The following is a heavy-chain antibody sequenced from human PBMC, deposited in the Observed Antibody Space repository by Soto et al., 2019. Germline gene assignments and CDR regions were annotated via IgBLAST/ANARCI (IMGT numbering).Heavy chain of an antibody. J-gene: IGHJ6*02. V-gene: IGHV4-38-2*01. Sequence: PSEPLSLTCAVSGYSISSGYYWGWIRQPPGKGLEWIGYIYHSGSTYYNPSLKSRVTISVDRSKNQFSLKLSSVTAADTAVYYCARAPIVVVPAASNYYYGMDVWGQGTTVTVSS. CDR1: GYSISSGYY. D-gene: IGHD2-2*01. CDR2: IYHSGST. CDR3: ARAPIVVVPAASNYYYGMDV.